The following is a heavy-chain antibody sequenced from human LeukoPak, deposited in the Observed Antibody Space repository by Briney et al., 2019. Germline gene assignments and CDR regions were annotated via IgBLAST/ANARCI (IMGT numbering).Heavy chain of an antibody. Sequence: TGGSLRRSCAASGFTVSNNYMTWVRQAPGKGLEWVSVIYRGDSTFYADSVKGRFTTSRHISKNAMYLQMNSLRAEDTAVYYCARSANFLEGLDDWGQGTLVTVSS. D-gene: IGHD3-3*01. CDR1: GFTVSNNY. CDR3: ARSANFLEGLDD. V-gene: IGHV3-53*04. J-gene: IGHJ4*02. CDR2: IYRGDST.